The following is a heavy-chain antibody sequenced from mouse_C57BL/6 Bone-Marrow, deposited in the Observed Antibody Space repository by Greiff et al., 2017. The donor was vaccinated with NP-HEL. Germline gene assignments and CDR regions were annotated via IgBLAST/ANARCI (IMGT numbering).Heavy chain of an antibody. J-gene: IGHJ1*03. D-gene: IGHD2-1*01. CDR2: IWSGGST. V-gene: IGHV2-4*01. CDR3: AKNYYGNYVYFDV. CDR1: GFSLTSYG. Sequence: VQRVESGPGLVQPSQSLSITCTVSGFSLTSYGVHWVRQPPGKGLEWLGVIWSGGSTDYNAAFISRLSISKDNSKSQVFFKMNSLQADDTAIYYCAKNYYGNYVYFDVWGTGTTVTVSS.